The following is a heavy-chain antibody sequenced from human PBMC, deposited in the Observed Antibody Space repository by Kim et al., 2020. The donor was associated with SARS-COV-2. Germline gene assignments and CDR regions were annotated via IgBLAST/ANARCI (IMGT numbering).Heavy chain of an antibody. CDR3: AKGNRPTTVTGWFDP. CDR2: ISWNSGSI. Sequence: GGSLRLSCAASGFTFDDYAMHWVRQAPGKGLEWVSGISWNSGSIGYADSAKGRFTISRDNAKNSLYLQMNSLRAEDTALYYCAKGNRPTTVTGWFDPWGQGTLVTVSS. V-gene: IGHV3-9*01. CDR1: GFTFDDYA. D-gene: IGHD4-17*01. J-gene: IGHJ5*02.